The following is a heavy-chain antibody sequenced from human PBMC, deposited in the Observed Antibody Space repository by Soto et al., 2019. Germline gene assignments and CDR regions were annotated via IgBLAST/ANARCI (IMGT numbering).Heavy chain of an antibody. Sequence: SETLSLTCAVSGESFSCYIWTWIRQTPGKGLQWIGQINHSGSASYNPSLKSRVTISVDTSKNQFSLKLSSVTAADTAVYYCARVSGIYYYGMDVWGQGTTVT. CDR1: GESFSCYI. CDR3: ARVSGIYYYGMDV. V-gene: IGHV4-34*01. J-gene: IGHJ6*02. CDR2: INHSGSA. D-gene: IGHD3-10*01.